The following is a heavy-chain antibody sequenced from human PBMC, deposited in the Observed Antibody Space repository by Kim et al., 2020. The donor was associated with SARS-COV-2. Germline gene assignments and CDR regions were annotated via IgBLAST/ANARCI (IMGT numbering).Heavy chain of an antibody. V-gene: IGHV4-4*02. Sequence: CHKSRVTISVDKSKNQFSLKLSSVTAADAAVYYCAREQCSSWYGRGGMDVWGQGTTVTVSS. CDR3: AREQCSSWYGRGGMDV. J-gene: IGHJ6*02. D-gene: IGHD6-13*01.